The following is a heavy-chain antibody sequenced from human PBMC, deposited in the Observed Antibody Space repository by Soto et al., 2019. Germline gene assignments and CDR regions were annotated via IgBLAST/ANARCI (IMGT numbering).Heavy chain of an antibody. V-gene: IGHV1-3*01. CDR1: GYRFSSYA. CDR2: INAGNGNT. Sequence: ASVKVSCKASGYRFSSYAMHWVRQAPGQRLEWMGWINAGNGNTKYSQKFQGRVTITRDTSASTAYMELSSLRSEDTAVYYCARDILTGYYFRDNWFDPWGQGTLVTVS. CDR3: ARDILTGYYFRDNWFDP. D-gene: IGHD3-9*01. J-gene: IGHJ5*02.